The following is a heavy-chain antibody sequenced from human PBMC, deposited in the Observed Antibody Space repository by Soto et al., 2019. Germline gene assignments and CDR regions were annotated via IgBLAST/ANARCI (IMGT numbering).Heavy chain of an antibody. D-gene: IGHD5-12*01. CDR1: GVPISTYY. V-gene: IGHV4-59*01. J-gene: IGHJ4*02. CDR2: NYHSGTT. Sequence: SETLSLTCAVSGVPISTYYWSRIRQPPGKGLEWIGYNYHSGTTNYNPSLKSRVTISVDTSKNQFSLRLTSVTAADTAIYYCVREAYIGYGHAIDYWGQGTLVTVSS. CDR3: VREAYIGYGHAIDY.